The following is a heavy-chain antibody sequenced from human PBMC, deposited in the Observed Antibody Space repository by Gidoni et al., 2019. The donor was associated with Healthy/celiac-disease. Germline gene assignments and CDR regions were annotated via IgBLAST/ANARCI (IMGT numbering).Heavy chain of an antibody. CDR1: GLTFSSYS. CDR3: ARENMATLSRAYYYGMDV. D-gene: IGHD5-12*01. CDR2: ISSSSSTI. J-gene: IGHJ6*02. V-gene: IGHV3-48*02. Sequence: EVQLVESGGGLVQPGGSLRVSCAASGLTFSSYSMYWVRQAPGQGLEWVSYISSSSSTIYYADSVKGRFTIARDNAKNSLYLQMNSLRDEDTAVYYCARENMATLSRAYYYGMDVWGQGTTVTVSS.